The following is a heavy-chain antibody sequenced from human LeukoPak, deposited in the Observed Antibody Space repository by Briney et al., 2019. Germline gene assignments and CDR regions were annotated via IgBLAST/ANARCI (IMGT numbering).Heavy chain of an antibody. CDR3: ARESGYAVGDF. V-gene: IGHV3-23*03. CDR2: IYNDGRT. D-gene: IGHD5-12*01. J-gene: IGHJ4*02. CDR1: GFTFSNYA. Sequence: GSLRLSCVASGFTFSNYAMSWVRQAPGKGLEWASVIYNDGRTYYADSVKGRFIISKDISKNTLYLQMNNLRADDTAVYYCARESGYAVGDFWGRGTLVTVSS.